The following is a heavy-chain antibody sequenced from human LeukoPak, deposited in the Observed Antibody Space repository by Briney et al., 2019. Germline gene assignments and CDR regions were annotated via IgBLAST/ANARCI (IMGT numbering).Heavy chain of an antibody. CDR1: GGTFSSYA. V-gene: IGHV1-69*05. CDR3: AKDLKKGPPDNYYYNMDV. CDR2: IIPIFGTA. J-gene: IGHJ6*03. Sequence: SVKVSCKASGGTFSSYAISWVRQAPGQGLEWMGGIIPIFGTANYAQKFQGRVTITTDESTSTAYMELSSLRSEDTAVYYCAKDLKKGPPDNYYYNMDVWGKGPTFTVPS.